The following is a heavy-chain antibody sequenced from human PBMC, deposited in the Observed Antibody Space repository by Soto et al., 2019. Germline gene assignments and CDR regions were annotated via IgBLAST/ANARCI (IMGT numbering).Heavy chain of an antibody. Sequence: QITLKESGPTLVKPTQTLTLTCTFSGFSLSTSGVGVGWIRQPPGKALEWLALIYWDDDKRYSPSLKSRLTNPQEHSKNPVVLNKTNQEPVEKATYFRGHSQPYPYGMDVRGPGNTVT. CDR1: GFSLSTSGVG. CDR3: GHSQPYPYGMDV. J-gene: IGHJ6*02. CDR2: IYWDDDK. V-gene: IGHV2-5*02.